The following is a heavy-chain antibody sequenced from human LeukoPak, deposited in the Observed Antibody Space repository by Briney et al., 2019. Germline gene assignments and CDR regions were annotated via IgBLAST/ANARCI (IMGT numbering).Heavy chain of an antibody. D-gene: IGHD5-12*01. J-gene: IGHJ4*02. V-gene: IGHV3-23*01. CDR2: IIGSSGST. CDR3: AKGAYDYIEIAYFDY. Sequence: GGSLRLSCVASGFSFNNYAMNWVRQAPGKGLEWVSLIIGSSGSTFYADSVKGRFTISRDKSKNTLYLQMNSLRAEDTAVYYCAKGAYDYIEIAYFDYWGLGSLVTVSS. CDR1: GFSFNNYA.